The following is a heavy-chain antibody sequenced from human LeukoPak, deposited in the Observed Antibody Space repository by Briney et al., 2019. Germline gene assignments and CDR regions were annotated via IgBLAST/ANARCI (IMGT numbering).Heavy chain of an antibody. CDR1: GFTFSSYD. J-gene: IGHJ4*02. Sequence: PGGSLRLSCAASGFTFSSYDMHWVRQATGKGLEWVSAFHTDGDTYYSDSVKGRFTISRENAKNSLYLQMNSPRAGDTAVYYCARGSGPGVTTIDSWGQGTLVTVSS. V-gene: IGHV3-13*01. CDR3: ARGSGPGVTTIDS. D-gene: IGHD4-17*01. CDR2: FHTDGDT.